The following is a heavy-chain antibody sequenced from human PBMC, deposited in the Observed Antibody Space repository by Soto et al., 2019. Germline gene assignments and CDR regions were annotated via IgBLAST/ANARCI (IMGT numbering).Heavy chain of an antibody. CDR1: GFTFSSYA. J-gene: IGHJ6*03. D-gene: IGHD2-8*01. Sequence: GGSLRLSCAASGFTFSSYAMSWVRQAPGKGLEWVSAISGSGGSTYYADSVKGRFTISRDNSKNTLYLQMNSLRAEDTAVYYCAKDYAVYATYYYYMDVWGKGTTVTVSS. CDR2: ISGSGGST. V-gene: IGHV3-23*01. CDR3: AKDYAVYATYYYYMDV.